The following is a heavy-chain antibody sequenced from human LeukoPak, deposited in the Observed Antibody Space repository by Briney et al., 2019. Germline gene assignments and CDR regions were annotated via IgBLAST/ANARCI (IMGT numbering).Heavy chain of an antibody. CDR1: GFTFSSYA. CDR3: AGAGGWSFDY. D-gene: IGHD6-19*01. Sequence: PGGSLRLSCAVSGFTFSSYAMNWVRQAPGKGLEWVSGISGSGAGTYYADSVKGRFTISRDNSKNTLYLQMNSLRAEDTAVYYCAGAGGWSFDYWGQGTLVTVSS. J-gene: IGHJ4*02. CDR2: ISGSGAGT. V-gene: IGHV3-23*01.